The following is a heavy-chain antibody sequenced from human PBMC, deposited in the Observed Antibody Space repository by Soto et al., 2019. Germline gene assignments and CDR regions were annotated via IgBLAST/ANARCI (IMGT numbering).Heavy chain of an antibody. CDR3: AKDLRSGGWGHFDY. CDR1: GFTFSSYG. D-gene: IGHD3-16*01. J-gene: IGHJ4*02. V-gene: IGHV3-30*18. CDR2: ISYDGSNK. Sequence: QVQLVESGGGVVQPGRSLRLSCAASGFTFSSYGMHWVRQAPGKGLEWVAVISYDGSNKYYADSVKGRFTISRDNSKNTLYLQMNSLRAEDTAVYYCAKDLRSGGWGHFDYWGQGTLVTVSS.